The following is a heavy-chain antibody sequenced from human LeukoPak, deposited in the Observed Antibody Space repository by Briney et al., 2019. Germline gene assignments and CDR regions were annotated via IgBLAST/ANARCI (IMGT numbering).Heavy chain of an antibody. CDR2: ISAYNGNT. J-gene: IGHJ3*02. CDR3: ARFLTYYYDSSGRSVAFDI. Sequence: ASVKVSCKASGYTFTSYGISWVRQAPGQGLEWMGWISAYNGNTNSAQKLQGRVTMTTDTSTSTAYMELRSLRSDDTAVYYCARFLTYYYDSSGRSVAFDIWGQGTMVTVSS. D-gene: IGHD3-22*01. CDR1: GYTFTSYG. V-gene: IGHV1-18*01.